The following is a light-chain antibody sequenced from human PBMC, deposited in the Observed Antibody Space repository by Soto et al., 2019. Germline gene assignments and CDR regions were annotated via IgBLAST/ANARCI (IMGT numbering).Light chain of an antibody. Sequence: VVTQSPGTLSVSPGERATLSCRASQSVTSKLALYHQKPVQAARLLIYDASTRATGIPARVSGSGSGTEFTLTLRSLQSEDFAVYYCQQYNNWPQTFGQGTKVDIK. V-gene: IGKV3-15*01. CDR3: QQYNNWPQT. CDR2: DAS. CDR1: QSVTSK. J-gene: IGKJ1*01.